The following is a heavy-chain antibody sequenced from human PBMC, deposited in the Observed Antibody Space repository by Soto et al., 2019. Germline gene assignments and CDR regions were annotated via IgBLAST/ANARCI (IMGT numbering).Heavy chain of an antibody. CDR2: IKSKTDGETT. V-gene: IGHV3-15*01. J-gene: IGHJ3*02. Sequence: GGSLRLSCAASGFTFSNAWMSWVRQAPGKGLEWVGRIKSKTDGETTDYAAPVKGRFTISRDDSKNTLYLQINSLKTEDTAVYYCTTWGDPSYCDFWSGYYDAFDIWGQGTMVTVSS. CDR1: GFTFSNAW. CDR3: TTWGDPSYCDFWSGYYDAFDI. D-gene: IGHD3-3*01.